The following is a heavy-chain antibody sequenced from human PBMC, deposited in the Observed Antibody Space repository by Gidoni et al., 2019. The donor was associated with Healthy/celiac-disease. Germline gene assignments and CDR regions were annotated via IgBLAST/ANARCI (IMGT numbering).Heavy chain of an antibody. J-gene: IGHJ4*02. CDR2: IKQDGSEK. CDR3: ARLYSRSSYFDY. Sequence: EVQLVESGGGLVQPGGSLRLSCAASGFTFTSYSMTWVRQTPGKGLEWVANIKQDGSEKYYVDSVKGRFTISRDNAKNSLYLHMDSLRAEDTAVYYCARLYSRSSYFDYWAREPWSPSPQ. CDR1: GFTFTSYS. V-gene: IGHV3-7*04. D-gene: IGHD6-6*01.